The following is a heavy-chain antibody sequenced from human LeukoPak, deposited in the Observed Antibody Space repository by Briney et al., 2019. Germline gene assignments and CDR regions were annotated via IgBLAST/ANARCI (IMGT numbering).Heavy chain of an antibody. V-gene: IGHV3-21*01. Sequence: GGSLRLSCAASGFTFSSYSMNWVRQAPGKGLEWVSSISSSSSYIYYADSVKGRFTISRDNAKNSLYLQMNSLRAEDTAVYSCARVSRLFSHCSSTSCQIDYWGQGTLVTVSS. CDR2: ISSSSSYI. CDR1: GFTFSSYS. J-gene: IGHJ4*02. D-gene: IGHD2-2*01. CDR3: ARVSRLFSHCSSTSCQIDY.